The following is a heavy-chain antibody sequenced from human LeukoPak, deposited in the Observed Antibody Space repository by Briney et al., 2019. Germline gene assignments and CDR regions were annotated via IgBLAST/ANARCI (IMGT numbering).Heavy chain of an antibody. Sequence: PSETLSLTCTVSGGSISSSTYYWGWIRQPPGKGLEWIGSISYSGRTYYNPSLKSRVTMSVDTSKNQFSLRLSSVNAADTAVYYCARDILATSIAAPYYWGQGTLVTVSS. CDR1: GGSISSSTYY. D-gene: IGHD6-13*01. CDR2: ISYSGRT. V-gene: IGHV4-39*07. CDR3: ARDILATSIAAPYY. J-gene: IGHJ4*02.